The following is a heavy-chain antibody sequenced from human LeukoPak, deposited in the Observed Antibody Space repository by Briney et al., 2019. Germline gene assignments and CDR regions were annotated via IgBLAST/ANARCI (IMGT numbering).Heavy chain of an antibody. CDR3: TRDRKEGGWYYGMDV. J-gene: IGHJ6*04. D-gene: IGHD6-19*01. CDR2: ISSSGSTI. CDR1: GFTFSSYE. V-gene: IGHV3-48*03. Sequence: PGGSLRLSCAASGFTFSSYEMNWVRQAPGKGLEWVSYISSSGSTIYYADSVKGRFTISRDNAKNSLYLQMNSLRAEDTAVYYCTRDRKEGGWYYGMDVWGKGTTVTVSS.